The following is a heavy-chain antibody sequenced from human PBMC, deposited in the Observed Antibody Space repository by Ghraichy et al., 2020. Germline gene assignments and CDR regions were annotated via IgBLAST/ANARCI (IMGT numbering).Heavy chain of an antibody. CDR2: IYGGDIT. J-gene: IGHJ4*02. V-gene: IGHV3-66*01. CDR1: GFTVGTHY. D-gene: IGHD2-2*01. CDR3: AREGPYCTLSSCYQRGFDY. Sequence: RGSLRLSCAASGFTVGTHYMSWVRQAPWKGLEWVSIIYGGDITHFADSVNGRFTVSRDDSKNTLILQMDSLRVEDTAVYYCAREGPYCTLSSCYQRGFDYWGQGTPVTVSS.